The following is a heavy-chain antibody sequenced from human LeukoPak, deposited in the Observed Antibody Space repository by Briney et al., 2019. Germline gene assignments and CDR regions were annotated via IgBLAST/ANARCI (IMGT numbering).Heavy chain of an antibody. CDR2: ISSSGSTI. CDR3: ARDLQISGYYDSSGPLSGY. Sequence: PGGSLRLSCAASGFTFSSYEMNWVRQAPGKGLEGVSYISSSGSTIYYADSVKGRFTISRDNAKNSLYLQMNSLRAEDTAVYYCARDLQISGYYDSSGPLSGYWGQGTLVTVSS. V-gene: IGHV3-48*03. J-gene: IGHJ4*02. CDR1: GFTFSSYE. D-gene: IGHD3-22*01.